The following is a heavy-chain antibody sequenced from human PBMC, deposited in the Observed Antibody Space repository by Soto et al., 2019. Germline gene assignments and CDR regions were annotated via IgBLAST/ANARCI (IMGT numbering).Heavy chain of an antibody. D-gene: IGHD4-17*01. CDR2: IYYSGRT. V-gene: IGHV4-39*01. Sequence: LSLTCIVSGESISSSSYYWGWIRQPPGKGLEWIGSIYYSGRTYYNPSFKSRVTISIDTSKNQFSLKLSSVTATDAAVYYCARQRKTAVTQAYFDHWGQGALVTVSS. CDR3: ARQRKTAVTQAYFDH. CDR1: GESISSSSYY. J-gene: IGHJ4*02.